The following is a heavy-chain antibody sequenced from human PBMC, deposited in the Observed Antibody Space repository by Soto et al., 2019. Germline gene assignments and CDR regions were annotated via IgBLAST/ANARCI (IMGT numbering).Heavy chain of an antibody. J-gene: IGHJ4*02. CDR1: GFTFSSYA. Sequence: EVQLLESGGGLVQPGESLRLSCAASGFTFSSYAMSWVRQAPGKGLEWVSTISGSGRDTYTPDSVKGRFTVSRDNSKNTLYLQMNTLRAEDTAVYYCAICISEGATGYWGQGTLVTVSS. CDR2: ISGSGRDT. CDR3: AICISEGATGY. D-gene: IGHD6-13*01. V-gene: IGHV3-23*01.